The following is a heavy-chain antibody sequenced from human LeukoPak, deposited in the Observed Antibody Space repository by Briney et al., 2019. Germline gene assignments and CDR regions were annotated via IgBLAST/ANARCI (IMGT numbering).Heavy chain of an antibody. J-gene: IGHJ3*02. V-gene: IGHV4-39*01. CDR2: IYYSGST. CDR3: ARHLEIQKWSPGAFDI. CDR1: GGSISSSSYY. Sequence: SETLSLTCTVSGGSISSSSYYWGWIRQPPGKGLEWIGSIYYSGSTYYNPSLKSRVTISVDTSKNHFSLKLSSVTAADTAVYYCARHLEIQKWSPGAFDIWGQGIMVTVSS. D-gene: IGHD5-18*01.